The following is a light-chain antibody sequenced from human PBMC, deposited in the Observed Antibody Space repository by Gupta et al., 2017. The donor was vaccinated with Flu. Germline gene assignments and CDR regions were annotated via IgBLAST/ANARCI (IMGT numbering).Light chain of an antibody. CDR2: ENA. V-gene: IGLV2-23*01. CDR3: CSDGETDCLV. Sequence: TNSDFGGYEFVSWYQQHPGKPLKLLISENAKRPAVVSDLFSGSKSGNTASLTIAGLQAEDDGDYCCCSDGETDCLVFGGGTMVTVL. CDR1: NSDFGGYEF. J-gene: IGLJ3*02.